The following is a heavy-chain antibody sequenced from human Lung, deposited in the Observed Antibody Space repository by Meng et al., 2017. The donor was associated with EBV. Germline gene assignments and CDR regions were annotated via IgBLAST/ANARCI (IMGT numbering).Heavy chain of an antibody. Sequence: VEVVWPVGVLDPPAGSLTLSCAASGFNFITNAMHWVRQAPGKGLEWVAIISFDGNHKYYADSVKGRFTISRDNSKNTLFLQMNSLRAEDSAVYYCARDLTGRNNYWGQGTLVTVSS. V-gene: IGHV3-30-3*01. J-gene: IGHJ4*02. CDR3: ARDLTGRNNY. CDR1: GFNFITNA. D-gene: IGHD3-9*01. CDR2: ISFDGNHK.